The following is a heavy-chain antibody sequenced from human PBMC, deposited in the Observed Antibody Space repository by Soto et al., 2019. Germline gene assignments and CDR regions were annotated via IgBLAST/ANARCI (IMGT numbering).Heavy chain of an antibody. Sequence: QVQLVQSGAEVKKPGASVKVSCKASGYTSTGYYMHWVRQAPGQGLEWMGWMNPNSGGTNYAQKFQGRVTMTRDTSISTAYMELGRLRSDDTAVYFCASPLVDTGWFDPWGQGTLVIVSS. CDR1: GYTSTGYY. J-gene: IGHJ5*02. CDR3: ASPLVDTGWFDP. D-gene: IGHD5-18*01. CDR2: MNPNSGGT. V-gene: IGHV1-2*02.